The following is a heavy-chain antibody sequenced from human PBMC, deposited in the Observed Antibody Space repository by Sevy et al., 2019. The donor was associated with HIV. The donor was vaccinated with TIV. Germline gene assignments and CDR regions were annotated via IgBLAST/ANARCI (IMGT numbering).Heavy chain of an antibody. J-gene: IGHJ4*02. Sequence: GGSLRLSCVGSGFIFGSHGMSWVRQAPGRGLEWVSGIDAGGDYTYYGDAMKGRVSISRDNAESTLLLQMNSLRAEDTAVYYCAKGLGITTFVVIDSWGQGTLVTVSS. CDR2: IDAGGDYT. CDR1: GFIFGSHG. D-gene: IGHD3-9*01. CDR3: AKGLGITTFVVIDS. V-gene: IGHV3-23*01.